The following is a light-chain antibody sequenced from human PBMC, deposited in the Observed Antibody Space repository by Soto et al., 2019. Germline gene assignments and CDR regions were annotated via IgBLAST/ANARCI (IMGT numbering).Light chain of an antibody. J-gene: IGKJ5*01. CDR1: QSVSSK. V-gene: IGKV3D-15*01. Sequence: EIVMTQSPATLSVSPVDRATLSCRASQSVSSKLAWYQQKPGQAPRLLIYGASTRATGIPARFSGSVSGTEFTLSISSLQSEDFAVYDCQQYNNWPPITGGQGTRLEIK. CDR3: QQYNNWPPIT. CDR2: GAS.